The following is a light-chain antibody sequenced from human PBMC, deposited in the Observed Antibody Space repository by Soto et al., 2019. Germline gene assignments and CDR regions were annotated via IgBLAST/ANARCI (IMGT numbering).Light chain of an antibody. CDR3: QQLESYPST. CDR2: AAY. J-gene: IGKJ4*01. Sequence: QLTPFPSSLSASVGARVTITWRASQGMDTFLAWYQQKPGKAPKLLIYAAYTLQSGVPSRFSGSGSGTDFTLTISSLQPEDFATYYCQQLESYPSTFGGGTKVDIK. CDR1: QGMDTF. V-gene: IGKV1-9*01.